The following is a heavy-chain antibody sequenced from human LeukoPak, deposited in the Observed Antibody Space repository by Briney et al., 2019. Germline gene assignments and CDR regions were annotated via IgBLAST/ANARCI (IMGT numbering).Heavy chain of an antibody. D-gene: IGHD3-3*01. CDR3: ARAYDFWSGYTYYYYYYYMDV. CDR1: GFTFSSYS. J-gene: IGHJ6*03. Sequence: GGSLRLSCAASGFTFSSYSMNWVRQAPGKGLEWVSYISSSSSTIYYADSVKGRFTISRDNAKNSLYLQMNSLTAEDTAVYYCARAYDFWSGYTYYYYYYYMDVWGKGTTVTVSS. CDR2: ISSSSSTI. V-gene: IGHV3-48*01.